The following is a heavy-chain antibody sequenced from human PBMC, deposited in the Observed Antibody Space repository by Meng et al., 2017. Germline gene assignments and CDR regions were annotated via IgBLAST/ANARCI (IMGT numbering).Heavy chain of an antibody. Sequence: QGQWVESGGCVVQPGRSLRLSCAASGLTFSSYGMHWVRQAPGKGLEWVAVIWYDGSNKYYADSVKGRFTISRDNSKNTLYLQMNSLRAEDTAVYYCARGLSTTYWYFDLWGRGTLVTVSS. D-gene: IGHD2/OR15-2a*01. CDR3: ARGLSTTYWYFDL. J-gene: IGHJ2*01. V-gene: IGHV3-33*01. CDR1: GLTFSSYG. CDR2: IWYDGSNK.